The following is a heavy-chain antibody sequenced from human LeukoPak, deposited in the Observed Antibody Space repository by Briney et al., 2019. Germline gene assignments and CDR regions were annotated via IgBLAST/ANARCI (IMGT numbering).Heavy chain of an antibody. V-gene: IGHV3-9*01. Sequence: GGSLRLSCAASGFRFDDYAMHWVRQAPGKGLEWVSGISWNSGSIGYADSVKGRFTISRDNAKNSLYLQMNSLRAEDTALYYCTKDLGRRNGHFYFDYWGQGTQVTVSS. CDR3: TKDLGRRNGHFYFDY. D-gene: IGHD4-17*01. CDR1: GFRFDDYA. CDR2: ISWNSGSI. J-gene: IGHJ4*02.